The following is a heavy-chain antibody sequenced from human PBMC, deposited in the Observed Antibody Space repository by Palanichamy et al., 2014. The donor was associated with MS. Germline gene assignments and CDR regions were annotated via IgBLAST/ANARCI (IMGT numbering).Heavy chain of an antibody. J-gene: IGHJ5*02. CDR3: ARDLNWGFDP. V-gene: IGHV3-48*01. CDR1: GFTFSSYS. Sequence: EVQLVESGGGLVQPGGSVRLSCAASGFTFSSYSMNWVRQAPGRGLEWLSYIRSRDNTIYYADSVMGRFTISTDNAKNSLYLQMNSLRAEDTTIYYCARDLNWGFDPWGQGTLVTVSS. D-gene: IGHD7-27*01. CDR2: IRSRDNTI.